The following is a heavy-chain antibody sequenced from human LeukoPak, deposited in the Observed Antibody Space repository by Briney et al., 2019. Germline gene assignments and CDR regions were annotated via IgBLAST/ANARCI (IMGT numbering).Heavy chain of an antibody. Sequence: RASVKLSCKASGGTFSSYAISWVRQAPGQGLEWMGGIIPIFGTANYAQKFQGRVTITADKSTSTAYMELSSLRSEDTAVYYCARGRGARENWFDPWGQGTLVTVSS. CDR3: ARGRGARENWFDP. D-gene: IGHD3-10*01. CDR2: IIPIFGTA. V-gene: IGHV1-69*06. CDR1: GGTFSSYA. J-gene: IGHJ5*02.